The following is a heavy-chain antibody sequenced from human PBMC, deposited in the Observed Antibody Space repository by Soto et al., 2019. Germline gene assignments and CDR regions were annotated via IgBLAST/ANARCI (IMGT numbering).Heavy chain of an antibody. CDR1: GFSFTTAGVA. CDR3: AHSDGGYEIIYFDF. V-gene: IGHV2-5*01. CDR2: IYYNDNR. J-gene: IGHJ4*02. D-gene: IGHD5-12*01. Sequence: SGPTLVNPTQTLTLTCTFSGFSFTTAGVAVGWIRQTPGGALEWLTLIYYNDNRRFSPSLKTRLTITGDTSKNQVVLSLTNVDPGDTATYFCAHSDGGYEIIYFDFWGQGIPVTVSS.